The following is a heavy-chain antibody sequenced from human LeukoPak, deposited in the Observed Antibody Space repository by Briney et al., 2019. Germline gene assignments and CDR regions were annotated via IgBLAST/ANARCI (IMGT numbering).Heavy chain of an antibody. CDR3: ARADQRLYSSGWTYHFDY. CDR2: IYYSGST. V-gene: IGHV4-59*01. CDR1: GVSISNYY. Sequence: SETLSLTCTVSGVSISNYYWSWIRQPPGKGLEWLGYIYYSGSTNYNPSLKSRVTISVDTSKNQFSLRLSSVTAADTAVYYCARADQRLYSSGWTYHFDYWGQGTLLTVSS. D-gene: IGHD6-19*01. J-gene: IGHJ4*02.